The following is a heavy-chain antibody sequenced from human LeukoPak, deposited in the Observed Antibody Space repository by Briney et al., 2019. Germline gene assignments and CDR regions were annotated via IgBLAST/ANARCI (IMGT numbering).Heavy chain of an antibody. Sequence: GGSLRLSCAASGFTFSSYGMHWVRHAPGKGLEWVAVTSYDGSSKYYADSVKGRFTISRDNSKNTLYLQMNSLRAEDTAVYYCAKDHSYNSGWYGGPFDYWGQGTLVTVSS. J-gene: IGHJ4*02. CDR3: AKDHSYNSGWYGGPFDY. V-gene: IGHV3-30*18. CDR1: GFTFSSYG. D-gene: IGHD6-19*01. CDR2: TSYDGSSK.